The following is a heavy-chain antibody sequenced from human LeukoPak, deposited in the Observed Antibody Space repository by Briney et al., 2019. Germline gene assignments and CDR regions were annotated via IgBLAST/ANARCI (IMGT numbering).Heavy chain of an antibody. D-gene: IGHD2-15*01. CDR1: GFSVSSKY. Sequence: GGSLRLSCAVSGFSVSSKYMNWVRQAPGKGLEWVSDIHSGGSTNYADSVKGRFTISRDNSKNTLFLQMNSLRAEDTAVYFCARGYCSGGTCDYFDQWGRGTLVTVSS. V-gene: IGHV3-66*01. CDR2: IHSGGST. CDR3: ARGYCSGGTCDYFDQ. J-gene: IGHJ4*02.